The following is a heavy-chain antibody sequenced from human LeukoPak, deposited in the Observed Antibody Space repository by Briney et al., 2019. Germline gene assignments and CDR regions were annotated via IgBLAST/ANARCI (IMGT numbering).Heavy chain of an antibody. CDR2: ISRVSTYI. J-gene: IGHJ6*03. D-gene: IGHD2-21*02. CDR3: AREGGDGDYYYCMDV. CDR1: GFTFTDYS. Sequence: GGSLRLSCSASGFTFTDYSMSWVRQAPGKGLEWVSIISRVSTYIYYADSVKGRFTVSRDNAKSSLYLQMTSLRAEDTAVYFCAREGGDGDYYYCMDVWGKGTTVTVSS. V-gene: IGHV3-21*01.